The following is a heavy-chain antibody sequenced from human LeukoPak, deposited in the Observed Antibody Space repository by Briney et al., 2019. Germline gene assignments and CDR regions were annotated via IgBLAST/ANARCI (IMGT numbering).Heavy chain of an antibody. D-gene: IGHD4-17*01. CDR2: ISYDGSNK. J-gene: IGHJ6*02. CDR1: GFTFSSYA. V-gene: IGHV3-30*04. CDR3: ARDRRTDYANYYGMDV. Sequence: GGSLRLSCAASGFTFSSYAMHWVRQAPGKGLEWVAVISYDGSNKYYADSVKGRFTISRDNSKNTLYLQMNSLRAEDTAVYYCARDRRTDYANYYGMDVWGQGTTVTVSS.